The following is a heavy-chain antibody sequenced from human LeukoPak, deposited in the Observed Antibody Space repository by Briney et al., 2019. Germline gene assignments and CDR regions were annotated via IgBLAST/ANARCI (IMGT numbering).Heavy chain of an antibody. V-gene: IGHV3-7*01. CDR2: IKQDGSER. D-gene: IGHD4/OR15-4a*01. Sequence: GGSLRLSCAASGFTFGSDWMTWVRQAPGKRLEWVANIKQDGSERFYVDSVKGRFAISRDNAKNSLYLQMNSLRAEDTAMYYWARETIGNWFDPWGQGTLVTVSS. J-gene: IGHJ5*02. CDR1: GFTFGSDW. CDR3: ARETIGNWFDP.